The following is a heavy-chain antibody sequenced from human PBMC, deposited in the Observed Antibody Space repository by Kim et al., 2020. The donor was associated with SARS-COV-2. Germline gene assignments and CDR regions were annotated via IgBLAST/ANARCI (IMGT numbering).Heavy chain of an antibody. V-gene: IGHV4-59*01. D-gene: IGHD1-1*01. CDR3: ARGAGSTTHNWLDP. CDR1: GGSTVSPYY. J-gene: IGHJ5*02. CDR2: FYYTGET. Sequence: SETLSLTCTVSGGSTVSPYYWTWLRQPPGKGLEWIGHFYYTGETRYNPSLGTRVAISVDTSKKQISLKLASLTPGDTAVYYCARGAGSTTHNWLDPLGQGTLV.